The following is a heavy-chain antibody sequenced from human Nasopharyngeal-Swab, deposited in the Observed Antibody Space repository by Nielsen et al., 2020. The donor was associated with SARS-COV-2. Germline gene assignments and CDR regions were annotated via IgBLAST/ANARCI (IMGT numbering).Heavy chain of an antibody. J-gene: IGHJ3*02. Sequence: GESLKISCSASGFTFSIYAMHWVRQAPGKGLEYVSTINDYEDRLYYADSVKGRFTISRDNSKNTLYLQMSSLRAEDTAVYWCVKDLRGNYAFDIWGQGTMVTVPS. D-gene: IGHD1-7*01. V-gene: IGHV3-64D*06. CDR3: VKDLRGNYAFDI. CDR1: GFTFSIYA. CDR2: INDYEDRL.